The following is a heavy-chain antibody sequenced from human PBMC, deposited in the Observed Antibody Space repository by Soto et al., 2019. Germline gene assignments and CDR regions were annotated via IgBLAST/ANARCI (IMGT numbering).Heavy chain of an antibody. CDR2: ISTSGDPT. J-gene: IGHJ4*02. CDR3: AGVKRSSNYAAGSYY. CDR1: GFTFSSYA. Sequence: EVQLLESGGGLVQPGGSLRLSCAASGFTFSSYAMSWVRQAPGKGLEWVSVISTSGDPTQYADSVKGRFTISRDNSKNTLYLQMNSLRVEDTAVYYCAGVKRSSNYAAGSYYWGQGTLVTVSS. V-gene: IGHV3-23*01. D-gene: IGHD4-4*01.